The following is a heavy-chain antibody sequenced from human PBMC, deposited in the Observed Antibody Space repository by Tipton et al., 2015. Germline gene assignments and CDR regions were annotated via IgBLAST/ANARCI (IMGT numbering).Heavy chain of an antibody. CDR2: IYYSGNT. V-gene: IGHV4-59*01. D-gene: IGHD4-17*01. J-gene: IGHJ4*02. CDR1: GGSITSDY. CDR3: ARGDYGDYCDY. Sequence: TLSLTCTVSGGSITSDYWSWIRQPPGKGLEWIGYIYYSGNTFYNPSLKSRVTISVDTSKNQFSLKLSSVTAADTAVYYCARGDYGDYCDYWGQGTLVTVS.